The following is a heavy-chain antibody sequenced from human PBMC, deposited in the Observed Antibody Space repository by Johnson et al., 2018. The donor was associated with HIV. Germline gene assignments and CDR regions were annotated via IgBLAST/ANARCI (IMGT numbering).Heavy chain of an antibody. D-gene: IGHD5-18*01. J-gene: IGHJ3*02. CDR2: ISYDGGSK. CDR3: ARLPRGYSRDDLDI. CDR1: GFTFSSYP. Sequence: HVQLVESGGGVVQPGRSLRLSCAASGFTFSSYPMHWVRQAPGKGLEWVSIISYDGGSKYYADSVKRRFTVSRDNSKNTLYLQINSLRPEDTAVYYCARLPRGYSRDDLDIWGQGTMVTVSS. V-gene: IGHV3-30*04.